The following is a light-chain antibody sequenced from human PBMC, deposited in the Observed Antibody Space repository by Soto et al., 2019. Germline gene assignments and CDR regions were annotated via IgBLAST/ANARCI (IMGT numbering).Light chain of an antibody. CDR1: SSDVGAFNY. V-gene: IGLV2-14*03. CDR2: DVS. CDR3: NSYSGNNTYV. Sequence: QSALTQPASVSGSPGLAITISCSGTSSDVGAFNYVSWYQQHPGKATKLMIYDVSNRPSGVSNRFSGSKSGNTASLTISGRRAEDEADYYCNSYSGNNTYVFGTGTQLTVL. J-gene: IGLJ1*01.